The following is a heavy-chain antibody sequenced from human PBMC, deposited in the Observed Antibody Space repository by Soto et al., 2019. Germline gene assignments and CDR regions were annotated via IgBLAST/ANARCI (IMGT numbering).Heavy chain of an antibody. D-gene: IGHD2-15*01. J-gene: IGHJ6*02. CDR2: IIPIFATA. Sequence: QVQLVQSGAEVKKPGSSVKVSCKAPGGTFSSYAISWVRQAPGQGLEWMGGIIPIFATAKYAQKFQGRVTITADESTSTGYMELSSLRSEDTAVYYCARSQGGSSSLDIYYYYYYGMDVWCQGTTVTVSS. V-gene: IGHV1-69*01. CDR3: ARSQGGSSSLDIYYYYYYGMDV. CDR1: GGTFSSYA.